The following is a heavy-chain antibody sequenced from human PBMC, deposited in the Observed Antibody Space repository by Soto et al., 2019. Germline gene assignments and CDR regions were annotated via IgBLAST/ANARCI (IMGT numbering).Heavy chain of an antibody. CDR2: ISYDGSNK. V-gene: IGHV3-30-3*01. CDR3: ARDGAAAGERGVFDY. Sequence: QVQLVESGGGVVQPGRFLRLSCAASGFTFSSYAMHWVRQAPGKGLEWVAVISYDGSNKYYADSVKGRFTISRDNSKNTLYLQMNSLRAEDTAVYYCARDGAAAGERGVFDYWGQGTLVTVSS. CDR1: GFTFSSYA. D-gene: IGHD6-13*01. J-gene: IGHJ4*02.